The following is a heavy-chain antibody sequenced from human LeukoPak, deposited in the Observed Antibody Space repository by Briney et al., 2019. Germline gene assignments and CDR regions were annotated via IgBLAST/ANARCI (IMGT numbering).Heavy chain of an antibody. J-gene: IGHJ4*02. CDR1: GGTFSSYA. Sequence: SVKVSCKASGGTFSSYAISWVRQAPGQGLEWMGGIIPIFGTANYAQKFQGRVTITADESASTAYMELSSLRSEDTAVYYCAREVLSRLERGYFDYWGQGTLVTVSS. CDR3: AREVLSRLERGYFDY. D-gene: IGHD1-1*01. CDR2: IIPIFGTA. V-gene: IGHV1-69*13.